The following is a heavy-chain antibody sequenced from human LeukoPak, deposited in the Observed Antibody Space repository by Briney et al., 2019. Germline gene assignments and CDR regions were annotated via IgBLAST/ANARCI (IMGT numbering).Heavy chain of an antibody. CDR1: GFTFSTYS. CDR3: ARDPRQWLAYYFDY. Sequence: GESLRLSCAASGFTFSTYSMNWVRQAPGKGLEWVSYISRSSTTIYYADSVKGRFTISRDNAKNSLYLQMNSLRAEDTAVYYCARDPRQWLAYYFDYWGQGTLVTVSS. D-gene: IGHD6-19*01. J-gene: IGHJ4*02. CDR2: ISRSSTTI. V-gene: IGHV3-48*01.